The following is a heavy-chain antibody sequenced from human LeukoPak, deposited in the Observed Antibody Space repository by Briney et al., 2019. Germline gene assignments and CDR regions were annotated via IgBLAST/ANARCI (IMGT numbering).Heavy chain of an antibody. CDR3: ARFEIQQDDAFDI. CDR1: GGSFSGYY. Sequence: SETLSLTCAVYGGSFSGYYWSWIRQPPGKGLEWIGEINHSGSTNYNPSLKSRVTISVDTSKNQFSLKLSSVTAADTAVYYCARFEIQQDDAFDIWGQGTMVTVSS. D-gene: IGHD6-13*01. J-gene: IGHJ3*02. V-gene: IGHV4-34*01. CDR2: INHSGST.